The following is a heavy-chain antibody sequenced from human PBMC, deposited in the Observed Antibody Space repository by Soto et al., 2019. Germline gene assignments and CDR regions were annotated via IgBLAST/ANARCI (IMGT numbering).Heavy chain of an antibody. J-gene: IGHJ6*03. V-gene: IGHV4-34*02. CDR1: GGSFSGYQ. Sequence: QVQPQQWGAGLLKPSETLSLTCAVYGGSFSGYQWSWIRQTPGKGLEWIGGINDSGDINYNPSLKSGFTMLVDAAKKQISLKLSSVTAADTAVYFCARGLILWFGDLSRRGGYYYYMDVWGKGTTVTVSS. CDR2: INDSGDI. D-gene: IGHD3-10*01. CDR3: ARGLILWFGDLSRRGGYYYYMDV.